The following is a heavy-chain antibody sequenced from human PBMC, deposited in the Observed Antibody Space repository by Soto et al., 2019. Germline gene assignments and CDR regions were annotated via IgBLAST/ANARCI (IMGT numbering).Heavy chain of an antibody. D-gene: IGHD2-15*01. CDR2: ISGSGGST. CDR1: GFTFSSYA. Sequence: GGSLRLSCAASGFTFSSYAMSWVRQAPGKGLEWVSAISGSGGSTYYADSVKGRFTISRDNSKNTLYLQMNSLRAEDTAVYYCAKEKGYCSGGSCYGFLTDFDYWGQGTLVTVSS. J-gene: IGHJ4*02. CDR3: AKEKGYCSGGSCYGFLTDFDY. V-gene: IGHV3-23*01.